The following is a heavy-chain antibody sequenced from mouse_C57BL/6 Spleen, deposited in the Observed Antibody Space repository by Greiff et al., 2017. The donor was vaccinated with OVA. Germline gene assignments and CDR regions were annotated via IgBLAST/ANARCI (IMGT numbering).Heavy chain of an antibody. CDR2: IHPNSGST. Sequence: QVQLQQSGAELVKPGASVKLSCKASGYTFTSYWMHWVKQRPGQGLEWIGMIHPNSGSTNYNEKFKSKATLTVDKSSSTAYMQLSSLTSEDSAVYYCARSDGYDVGFAYWGTGTTVTVSS. D-gene: IGHD2-2*01. J-gene: IGHJ1*03. V-gene: IGHV1-64*01. CDR3: ARSDGYDVGFAY. CDR1: GYTFTSYW.